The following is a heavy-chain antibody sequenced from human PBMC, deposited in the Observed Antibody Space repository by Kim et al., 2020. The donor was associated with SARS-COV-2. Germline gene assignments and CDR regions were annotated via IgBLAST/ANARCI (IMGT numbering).Heavy chain of an antibody. J-gene: IGHJ4*02. Sequence: GGSLRLSCAASGFTFDDYAMHWVRQAPGKGLEWVSGISWNSGSIGYADSVKGRFTISRDNAKNSLYLQMNSLRAEDTALYYCAKDKDIVATIGPFDYWGQGTLVTVSS. CDR3: AKDKDIVATIGPFDY. CDR1: GFTFDDYA. D-gene: IGHD5-12*01. V-gene: IGHV3-9*01. CDR2: ISWNSGSI.